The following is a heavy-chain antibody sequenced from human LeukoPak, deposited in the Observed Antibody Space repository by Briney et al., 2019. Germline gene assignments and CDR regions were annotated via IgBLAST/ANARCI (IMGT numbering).Heavy chain of an antibody. CDR3: AKYLYASGRPAYYLDY. CDR2: ISGNGGSA. V-gene: IGHV3-23*01. Sequence: GGSLRLSCAASGFTFSSYAMSWVRQGPGKGLEWVSAISGNGGSAYYADSVKGRFTISRDNTKNTLYLQMNSLRAEDTAVHYCAKYLYASGRPAYYLDYWGQGTLVTVSS. CDR1: GFTFSSYA. J-gene: IGHJ4*02. D-gene: IGHD3-10*01.